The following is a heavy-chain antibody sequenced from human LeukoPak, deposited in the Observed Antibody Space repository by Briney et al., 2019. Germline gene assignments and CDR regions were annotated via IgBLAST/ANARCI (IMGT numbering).Heavy chain of an antibody. CDR2: IIPIFGTA. D-gene: IGHD1-1*01. CDR3: ARGYNWNDMDTPYYYYGMDV. Sequence: SVKVSCKASGGTFSSYAISWVRQAPGQGLEWMGGIIPIFGTADYAQKFQGRVTITADESTRIAYMELSSLRSEDTAVYYCARGYNWNDMDTPYYYYGMDVWGQGTTVTVSS. V-gene: IGHV1-69*01. J-gene: IGHJ6*02. CDR1: GGTFSSYA.